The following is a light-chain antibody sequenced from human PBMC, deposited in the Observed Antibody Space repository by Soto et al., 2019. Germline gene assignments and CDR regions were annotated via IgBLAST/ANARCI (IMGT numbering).Light chain of an antibody. V-gene: IGKV3-15*01. Sequence: ERVMTQSPATLSVSPGERATLSCRASQSVSSNLACYQQKPGQAPRLLIYGASTRATGIPARFNGSGSGTEFTLTISSLQSADVAIYYCQQYNVGPPAWRFGQGTKVEIK. J-gene: IGKJ1*01. CDR3: QQYNVGPPAWR. CDR2: GAS. CDR1: QSVSSN.